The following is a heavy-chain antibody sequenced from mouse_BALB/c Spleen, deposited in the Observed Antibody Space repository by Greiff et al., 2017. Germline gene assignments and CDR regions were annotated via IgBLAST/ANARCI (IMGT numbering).Heavy chain of an antibody. CDR1: GFNIKDTY. J-gene: IGHJ1*01. Sequence: VQLQQSGAELVKPGASVKLSCTASGFNIKDTYMHWVKQRPEQGLEWIGRIDPANGNTKYDPKFQGKATITADTSSNTAYLQLSSLTSEDTAVYYCARSKYYGNYDVWGAGTTVTVSS. CDR2: IDPANGNT. CDR3: ARSKYYGNYDV. V-gene: IGHV14-3*02. D-gene: IGHD2-1*01.